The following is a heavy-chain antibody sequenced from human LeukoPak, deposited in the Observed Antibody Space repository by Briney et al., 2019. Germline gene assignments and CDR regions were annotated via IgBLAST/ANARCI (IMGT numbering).Heavy chain of an antibody. CDR3: ARDGGSGSYSDFDY. V-gene: IGHV3-30*03. Sequence: GGSLRLSCAASGFTFSSYGMHWVRQAPGKGLEWVAVISYDESNKYYADSVKGRFTISRDNSKNTLYLQMNSLRAEDTAVYYCARDGGSGSYSDFDYWGQGTLVTVSS. CDR2: ISYDESNK. CDR1: GFTFSSYG. J-gene: IGHJ4*02. D-gene: IGHD1-26*01.